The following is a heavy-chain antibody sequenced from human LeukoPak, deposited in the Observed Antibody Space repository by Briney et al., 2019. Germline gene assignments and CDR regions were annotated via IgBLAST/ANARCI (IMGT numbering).Heavy chain of an antibody. CDR3: ATRVGAAPYYFDY. CDR1: GGTFSSYA. D-gene: IGHD1-26*01. J-gene: IGHJ4*02. V-gene: IGHV1-69*05. Sequence: SVKVSCKASGGTFSSYAISWVRQAPGQGLEWMGGIIPTFGTANYAQKFQGRVTITTDESTSTAYMELSSLRSEDTAVYYCATRVGAAPYYFDYWGQGTLVTVSS. CDR2: IIPTFGTA.